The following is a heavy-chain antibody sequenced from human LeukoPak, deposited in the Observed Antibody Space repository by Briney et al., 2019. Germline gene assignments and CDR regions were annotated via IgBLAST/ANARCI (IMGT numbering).Heavy chain of an antibody. J-gene: IGHJ6*02. CDR1: GFTFDDYA. CDR2: ISWNSGSI. D-gene: IGHD3-10*01. V-gene: IGHV3-9*01. Sequence: GGSLRLSCAASGFTFDDYAMHWVRQAPGKGLEWVSGISWNSGSIGYADSVKGRFTISRDNAKNSLYLQMNSLRAEDTALYYCAKEEGEDCGSGSHKSGYYYGMDVWGQGTTVTVSS. CDR3: AKEEGEDCGSGSHKSGYYYGMDV.